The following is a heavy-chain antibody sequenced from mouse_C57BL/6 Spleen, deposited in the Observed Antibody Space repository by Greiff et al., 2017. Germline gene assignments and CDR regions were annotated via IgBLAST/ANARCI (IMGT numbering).Heavy chain of an antibody. J-gene: IGHJ3*01. D-gene: IGHD3-2*02. CDR2: INPNNGGT. CDR1: GYTFTDYY. CDR3: AYSSGYVLFAY. V-gene: IGHV1-26*01. Sequence: EVQLQQSGPELVKPGASVKISCKASGYTFTDYYMNWVKQSHGKSLAWIGDINPNNGGTSYNQKFKGKATLTVDKSSSTAYMELRSLTSEDSAVYYCAYSSGYVLFAYWGQGTLVTVSA.